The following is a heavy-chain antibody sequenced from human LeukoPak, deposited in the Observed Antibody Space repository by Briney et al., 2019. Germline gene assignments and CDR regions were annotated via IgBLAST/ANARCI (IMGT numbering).Heavy chain of an antibody. D-gene: IGHD3-10*01. Sequence: ASVKVSRKASGYTFTGYYMHWVRQAPGQGLEWMGWINPNSGGTNYAQKFQGRVTMTRDTSISTAYMELSRLRSDDTAVYYCAAAYYGSGSYAFDIWGQGTMVTVSS. V-gene: IGHV1-2*02. CDR3: AAAYYGSGSYAFDI. CDR1: GYTFTGYY. CDR2: INPNSGGT. J-gene: IGHJ3*02.